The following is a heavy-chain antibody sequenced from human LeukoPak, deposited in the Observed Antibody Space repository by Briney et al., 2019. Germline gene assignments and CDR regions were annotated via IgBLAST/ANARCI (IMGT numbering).Heavy chain of an antibody. Sequence: PSETLSLTCTVSGGSISSYYWSWIRQPAGKGLEWIGRIYTSGSTNYNPSLKSRVTMSVDTSKNQFSLKLSSVTAADTAVYYCARAGDTIAAAGDYFDYWGQGTLVTVSS. CDR2: IYTSGST. V-gene: IGHV4-4*07. D-gene: IGHD6-13*01. CDR1: GGSISSYY. J-gene: IGHJ4*02. CDR3: ARAGDTIAAAGDYFDY.